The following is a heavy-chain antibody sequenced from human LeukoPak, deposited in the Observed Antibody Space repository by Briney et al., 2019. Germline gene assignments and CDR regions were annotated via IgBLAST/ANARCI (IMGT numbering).Heavy chain of an antibody. CDR1: GLTASSNF. D-gene: IGHD6-19*01. V-gene: IGHV3-53*01. CDR2: IYGGGST. CDR3: ASWPGGWYGEDS. J-gene: IGHJ4*02. Sequence: GGSLRLSCAATGLTASSNFMSWVRQAPGKGLEWVSVIYGGGSTYYADSVKGRFTISRDTPKNTLYLQMNSLRVEDTAVYYCASWPGGWYGEDSWGQGTLVTVSS.